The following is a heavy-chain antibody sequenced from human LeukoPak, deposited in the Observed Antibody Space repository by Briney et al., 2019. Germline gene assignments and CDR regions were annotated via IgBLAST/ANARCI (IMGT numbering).Heavy chain of an antibody. Sequence: GRSLRLSCAASGFTFSSYAMHWVRQAPGKGLEYVSAISSNGGSTYYANSVKGRFTISRDNSKNTLYLQMGSLRAEDMAVYYCARAGYYDSSGYYYWGQGTLVTVSS. CDR3: ARAGYYDSSGYYY. V-gene: IGHV3-64*01. CDR1: GFTFSSYA. CDR2: ISSNGGST. J-gene: IGHJ4*02. D-gene: IGHD3-22*01.